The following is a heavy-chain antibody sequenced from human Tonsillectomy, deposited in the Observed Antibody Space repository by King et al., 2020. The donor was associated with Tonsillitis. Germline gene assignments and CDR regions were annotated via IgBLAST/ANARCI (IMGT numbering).Heavy chain of an antibody. D-gene: IGHD2-15*01. CDR3: ARGQVFAAPPFDC. Sequence: VQLQESGPGLVKPSETLSLTCAVSGYSISSGYYWGWIRQAPGKGLEWIGSIYHSGSTYYNPSLKSRVTVSVDASKNQFSLRLSSVIAADTAVYYCARGQVFAAPPFDCWGQGTLVTVSS. CDR1: GYSISSGYY. CDR2: IYHSGST. V-gene: IGHV4-38-2*01. J-gene: IGHJ4*02.